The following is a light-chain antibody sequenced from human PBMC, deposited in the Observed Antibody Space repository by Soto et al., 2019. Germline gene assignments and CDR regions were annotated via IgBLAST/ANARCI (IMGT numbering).Light chain of an antibody. J-gene: IGKJ1*01. CDR3: QQYNSYST. Sequence: DIQMTQSPSTLSPSVGDRVTITCRASQSISSWLAWYQQKPGKAPKLLIYKASSLESGVPSRFSGSGSGTEFTLTISSLQPDDFATYYCQQYNSYSTFGQGTKVDI. V-gene: IGKV1-5*03. CDR1: QSISSW. CDR2: KAS.